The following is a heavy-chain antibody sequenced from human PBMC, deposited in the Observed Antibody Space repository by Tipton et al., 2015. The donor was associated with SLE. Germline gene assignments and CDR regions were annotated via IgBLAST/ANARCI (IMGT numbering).Heavy chain of an antibody. D-gene: IGHD6-19*01. V-gene: IGHV3-43*01. CDR3: AKDMYRSGGYWYCES. CDR1: GFIFDEFI. CDR2: INWDGGTT. J-gene: IGHJ4*02. Sequence: SLRLSCAAPGFIFDEFILHWVRQSPARGLEWVSLINWDGGTTEYADSVQGRFTISRDNKQNTLYLQMNSLRSEDTALYYCAKDMYRSGGYWYCESWGQGTQGTVSS.